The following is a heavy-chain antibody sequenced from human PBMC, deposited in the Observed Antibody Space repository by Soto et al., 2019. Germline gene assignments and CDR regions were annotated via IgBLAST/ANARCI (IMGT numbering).Heavy chain of an antibody. CDR1: GFTFNNYA. J-gene: IGHJ4*02. Sequence: EVQLLDSGGGLVQPGGSLGLSCAASGFTFNNYAMNWVRQAPGMGLEWVATISNTGGGTYYADSVKGRFTISRDNSKNTLYPQVSSLRVENTAVYYCAKDRLAGNFDYWGQGTQVTVSS. CDR2: ISNTGGGT. V-gene: IGHV3-23*01. CDR3: AKDRLAGNFDY.